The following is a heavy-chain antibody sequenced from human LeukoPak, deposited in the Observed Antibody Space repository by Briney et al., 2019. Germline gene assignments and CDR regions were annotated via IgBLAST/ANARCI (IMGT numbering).Heavy chain of an antibody. CDR3: ARELVQCSGGSCYGSWFDT. CDR1: GFTFRTYG. CDR2: ISSSSSAK. V-gene: IGHV3-48*02. D-gene: IGHD2-15*01. Sequence: GGSLRLSCAASGFTFRTYGMNWVRQAPGKGLEWVSYISSSSSAKYYGDSVKGRFTISRDNAKDSLYLQMNSLRDEDTAIYYCARELVQCSGGSCYGSWFDTWGQGILVTVPS. J-gene: IGHJ5*02.